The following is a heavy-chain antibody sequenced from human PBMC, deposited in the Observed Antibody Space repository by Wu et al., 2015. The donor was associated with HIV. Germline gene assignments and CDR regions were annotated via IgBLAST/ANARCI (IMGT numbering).Heavy chain of an antibody. CDR1: GYTFTNYY. CDR3: ATDGDYISGSVY. V-gene: IGHV1-69*01. CDR2: VIPMFATP. J-gene: IGHJ4*02. Sequence: QVQLVQSGTEVKEPLSSVSMSCKASGYTFTNYYIHWVRQASGQGPEWVGGVIPMFATPSFGKNFQDRVTITADESTSTAYMELRSLRSDDTAMYYCATDGDYISGSVYWGQGTLVTVSS. D-gene: IGHD6-19*01.